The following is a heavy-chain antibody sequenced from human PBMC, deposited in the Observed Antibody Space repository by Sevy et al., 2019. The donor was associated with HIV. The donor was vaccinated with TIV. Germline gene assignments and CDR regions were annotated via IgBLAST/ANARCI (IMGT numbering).Heavy chain of an antibody. V-gene: IGHV3-66*02. J-gene: IGHJ6*03. CDR1: GFTVSSNY. CDR2: IYSGGST. D-gene: IGHD3-10*01. CDR3: ARGNYGSGSYYTLPFYYYYYMDV. Sequence: GGSLRLSCAASGFTVSSNYMSWVRQAPGKGLEWVSVIYSGGSTYYADSVKGRITISRDNSKNTLYLQMNSLRAEETAVYYCARGNYGSGSYYTLPFYYYYYMDVWGQGTTVTVSS.